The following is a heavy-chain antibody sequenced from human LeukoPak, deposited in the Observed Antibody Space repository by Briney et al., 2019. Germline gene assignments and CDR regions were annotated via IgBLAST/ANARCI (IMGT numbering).Heavy chain of an antibody. D-gene: IGHD6-13*01. V-gene: IGHV4-4*07. CDR2: IYTSGST. CDR3: ARDSRFSSSWYVNYYYYGMDV. Sequence: SETLSLTCTVSGGSISSYYWSWIRQPAGKGLEWIGRIYTSGSTNYNPSLKSRVTMSVDTSKNQFSLKLSSVTAADTAVYYCARDSRFSSSWYVNYYYYGMDVWGQGTTVTVSS. J-gene: IGHJ6*02. CDR1: GGSISSYY.